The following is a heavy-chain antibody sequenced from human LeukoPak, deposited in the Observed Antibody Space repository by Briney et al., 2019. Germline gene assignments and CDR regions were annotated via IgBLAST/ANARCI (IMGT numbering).Heavy chain of an antibody. CDR2: IIPIFGTA. Sequence: ASVKVSCKASGGTFSSYAISWVRQAPGQGLEWMGGIIPIFGTANYAQKFQGRVTITTDESTSTAYMELSSLRSEDTAVYYCARGGQWPNPIDYWGQGTLVTVSS. CDR3: ARGGQWPNPIDY. J-gene: IGHJ4*02. CDR1: GGTFSSYA. V-gene: IGHV1-69*05. D-gene: IGHD6-19*01.